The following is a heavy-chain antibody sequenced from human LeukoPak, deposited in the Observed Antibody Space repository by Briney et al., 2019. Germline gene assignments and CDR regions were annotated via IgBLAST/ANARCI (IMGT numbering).Heavy chain of an antibody. J-gene: IGHJ4*02. D-gene: IGHD2-8*01. Sequence: TPSETLSLTCTVSGGSISSSSYYWGWIRQPPGKGLEWIGSIYYSGSTYYNPSLKSRVTISVDTSKNQFSLKLSSVTAADTAVYYCATIVLMVYAIIGWGQGTLVTVSS. CDR1: GGSISSSSYY. CDR3: ATIVLMVYAIIG. V-gene: IGHV4-39*01. CDR2: IYYSGST.